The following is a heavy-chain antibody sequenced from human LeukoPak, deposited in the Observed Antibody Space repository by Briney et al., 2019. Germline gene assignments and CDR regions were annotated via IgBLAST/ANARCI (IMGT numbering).Heavy chain of an antibody. V-gene: IGHV3-30-3*01. Sequence: PGGSLRLSCAASGFTFSSYAMHWVRQAAGKGLEWVAIISYDGTNKYQADYVKGRCTISRDNSKNTLYLQMNSLRGEDTAVYYCARGSWRLVRGAASFEYWGQGTLVTVSS. J-gene: IGHJ4*02. CDR1: GFTFSSYA. CDR3: ARGSWRLVRGAASFEY. D-gene: IGHD3-10*01. CDR2: ISYDGTNK.